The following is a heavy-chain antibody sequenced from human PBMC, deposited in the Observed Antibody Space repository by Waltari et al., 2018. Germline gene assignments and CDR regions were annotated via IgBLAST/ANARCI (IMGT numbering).Heavy chain of an antibody. D-gene: IGHD3-22*01. V-gene: IGHV1-3*01. J-gene: IGHJ4*02. CDR1: GYTFTSYA. CDR2: INAGNGNT. Sequence: QVQLVQSGAEVKKPGASVKVSCKASGYTFTSYAMHWVRQAPGQRLEWMGWINAGNGNTKYSQKFQGRVTITRDTSASTAYMELSSLRSEDTAVYYCARAPYYYDSSGYFSYWGQGTLVTVSS. CDR3: ARAPYYYDSSGYFSY.